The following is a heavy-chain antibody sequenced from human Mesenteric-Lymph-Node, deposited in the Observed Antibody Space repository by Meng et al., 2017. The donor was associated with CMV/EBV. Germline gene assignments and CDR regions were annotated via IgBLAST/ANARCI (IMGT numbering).Heavy chain of an antibody. CDR2: IYYSGST. Sequence: SETLSLTCTVSGGSVRSGSYYWSWIRQPPGKGLEWIGYIYYSGSTNYNPSLKSRVTISVDTSKNQFSLKLSSVTAADTAVYYCARAPYDSSGYWGQGTLVTVSS. V-gene: IGHV4-61*01. J-gene: IGHJ4*02. D-gene: IGHD3-22*01. CDR1: GGSVRSGSYY. CDR3: ARAPYDSSGY.